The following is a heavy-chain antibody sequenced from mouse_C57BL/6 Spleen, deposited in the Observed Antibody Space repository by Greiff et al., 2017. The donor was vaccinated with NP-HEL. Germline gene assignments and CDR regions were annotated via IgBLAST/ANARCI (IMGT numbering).Heavy chain of an antibody. CDR2: IDPSDSYT. D-gene: IGHD1-1*01. Sequence: QVQLQQPGAELVRPGTSVKLSCKASGYTFTSYWMHWVKQRPGQGLEWIGVIDPSDSYTNYNQKFKGKATLTVDTSSSTAYMQLSSLTSEDSAVYYCARRTTGRGFDYWGQGTTLTVSS. CDR1: GYTFTSYW. V-gene: IGHV1-59*01. CDR3: ARRTTGRGFDY. J-gene: IGHJ2*01.